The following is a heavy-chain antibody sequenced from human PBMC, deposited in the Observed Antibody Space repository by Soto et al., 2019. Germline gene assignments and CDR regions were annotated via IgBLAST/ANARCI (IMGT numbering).Heavy chain of an antibody. CDR2: IIPIFGTA. Sequence: QVQLVQSGAEVKKPGSSVNVSCKASGGTFSSSAISWVRQAPGQWLEWMGGIIPIFGTANYAQKLQGRVTITSDDSTSTAYMELSSLRSEVTAVYYCARGAQGGGRLLFDYWGQGTLVTVSS. V-gene: IGHV1-69*01. CDR3: ARGAQGGGRLLFDY. J-gene: IGHJ4*02. D-gene: IGHD5-18*01. CDR1: GGTFSSSA.